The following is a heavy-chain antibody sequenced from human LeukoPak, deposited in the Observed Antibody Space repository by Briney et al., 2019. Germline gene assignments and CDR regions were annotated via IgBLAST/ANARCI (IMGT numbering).Heavy chain of an antibody. Sequence: ASVKVSCTASGYTFTSYGLSWVRQAPGQGLEWMGWISAYNSNTNYAQKLQGRFTMTTDTSTSTAYMELRNLRSDDMAVYYCARLGYSYGLYYFDFWGQGTLVTVSS. CDR3: ARLGYSYGLYYFDF. D-gene: IGHD5-18*01. CDR2: ISAYNSNT. CDR1: GYTFTSYG. J-gene: IGHJ4*02. V-gene: IGHV1-18*03.